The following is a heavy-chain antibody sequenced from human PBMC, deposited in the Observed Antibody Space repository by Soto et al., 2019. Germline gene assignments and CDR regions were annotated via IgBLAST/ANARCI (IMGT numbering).Heavy chain of an antibody. V-gene: IGHV3-66*01. CDR2: IYSGGST. CDR1: GFTVSSNY. J-gene: IGHJ3*02. Sequence: GGSLRLSCAASGFTVSSNYMSWVRQAPGKGLEWVSVIYSGGSTYYADSVKGRFTISRDNSKNTLYLQMNSLRAEDTAVYYCARDRPRLYGDYVGAFDIWGQGTMVTVSS. CDR3: ARDRPRLYGDYVGAFDI. D-gene: IGHD4-17*01.